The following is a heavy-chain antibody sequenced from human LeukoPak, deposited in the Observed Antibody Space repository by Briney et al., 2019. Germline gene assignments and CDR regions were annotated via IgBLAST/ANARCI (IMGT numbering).Heavy chain of an antibody. V-gene: IGHV4-59*08. Sequence: SETLSLTCTVSGGSISSYYWCWIRQPPGKELEYIGYIYYSGSTNYNPSLKSRVTISVDTSKNQFALKLSSVTAADTAVYYCARGKFNYGFWGQGTLVTVSS. D-gene: IGHD3-10*01. CDR3: ARGKFNYGF. CDR1: GGSISSYY. CDR2: IYYSGST. J-gene: IGHJ4*02.